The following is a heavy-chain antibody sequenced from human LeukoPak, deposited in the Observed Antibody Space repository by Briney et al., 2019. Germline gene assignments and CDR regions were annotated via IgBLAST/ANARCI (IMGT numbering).Heavy chain of an antibody. Sequence: SETLSLTCTVSGGSISSNYWSWIRQPPGKGLEWIGYIYYSGSTNYNASLKSRVTISVDTSKNQLSLKLSSVTAADTAVYYCARGSSVVGLDWGQGTLVTVSS. CDR1: GGSISSNY. D-gene: IGHD2-15*01. J-gene: IGHJ4*02. V-gene: IGHV4-59*08. CDR3: ARGSSVVGLD. CDR2: IYYSGST.